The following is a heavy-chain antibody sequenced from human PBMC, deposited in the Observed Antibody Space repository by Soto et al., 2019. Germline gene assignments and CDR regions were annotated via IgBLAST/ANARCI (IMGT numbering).Heavy chain of an antibody. CDR3: AHRTIQVDGMDV. CDR2: IYWDDDK. Sequence: QITLKESGPTLVKPTQTLTLTCTFSGFSLSTSGVGVGWIRQPPGKALEWLALIYWDDDKRYTPSLRSRLTITKDTSKIQVVLTMPDMDPVDTATYSCAHRTIQVDGMDVWGQGTTVTVSS. D-gene: IGHD5-18*01. V-gene: IGHV2-5*02. J-gene: IGHJ6*02. CDR1: GFSLSTSGVG.